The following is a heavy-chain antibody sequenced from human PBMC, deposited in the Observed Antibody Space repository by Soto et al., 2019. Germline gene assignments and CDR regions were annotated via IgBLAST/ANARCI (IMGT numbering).Heavy chain of an antibody. Sequence: ESRKGYWQGSGFSFTSYWITWVLQVPGRGLEWMARIDPSDSSTNYSPSFRGHVSISADRSINTAYLQWSSLKASDTAIYYCARGVKMATPHRYYFDKWGQRTLVTVSS. D-gene: IGHD5-12*01. J-gene: IGHJ4*02. V-gene: IGHV5-10-1*01. CDR3: ARGVKMATPHRYYFDK. CDR2: IDPSDSST. CDR1: GFSFTSYW.